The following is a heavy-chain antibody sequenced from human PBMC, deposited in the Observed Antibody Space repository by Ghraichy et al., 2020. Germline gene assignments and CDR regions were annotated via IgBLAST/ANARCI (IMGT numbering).Heavy chain of an antibody. CDR2: TRNKANSYTT. V-gene: IGHV3-72*01. J-gene: IGHJ6*03. Sequence: GGSLRLSCAASGFTFSDHYMDWVRQAPGKGLEWVGRTRNKANSYTTEYAASVKGRFTISRDDSKNSLYLQMNSLKTEDTAVYYCARELGYCSGGSCYEYYYYYYMDVWGKGTTVTVSS. D-gene: IGHD2-15*01. CDR1: GFTFSDHY. CDR3: ARELGYCSGGSCYEYYYYYYMDV.